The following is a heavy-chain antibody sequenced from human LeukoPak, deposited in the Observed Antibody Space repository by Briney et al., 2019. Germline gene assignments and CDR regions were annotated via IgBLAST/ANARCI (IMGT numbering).Heavy chain of an antibody. D-gene: IGHD6-13*01. CDR1: GVTFSGSG. V-gene: IGHV3-73*01. J-gene: IGHJ4*02. CDR3: TRQDGSGWSSDC. Sequence: GGSLRLSCAASGVTFSGSGVHWVRQASGKGLEWVGRIRSKANSYATAFPASVKGRFTISRDDSKNTAYLQMNSLKTEDTAVYYCTRQDGSGWSSDCWGQGTLVTVSS. CDR2: IRSKANSYAT.